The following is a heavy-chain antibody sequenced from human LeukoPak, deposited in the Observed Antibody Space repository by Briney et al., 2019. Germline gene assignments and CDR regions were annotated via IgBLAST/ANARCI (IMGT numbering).Heavy chain of an antibody. J-gene: IGHJ3*02. CDR2: MYSSGGA. V-gene: IGHV4-59*08. CDR1: GGSISGFY. CDR3: ARNSYYYNSGEGAFDI. D-gene: IGHD3-22*01. Sequence: SETLSLTCTVSGGSISGFYWNWIRQSPGKGLEWIGYMYSSGGANYNPSLKSRVTISVDTSKIQFSLKLDSVTAEDTAVYYCARNSYYYNSGEGAFDIWGQGTMVTVSS.